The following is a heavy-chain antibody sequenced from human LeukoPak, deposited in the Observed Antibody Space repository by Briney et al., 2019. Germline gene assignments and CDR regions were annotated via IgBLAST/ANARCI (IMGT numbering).Heavy chain of an antibody. CDR2: VSSNGGNT. J-gene: IGHJ4*02. V-gene: IGHV3-23*01. D-gene: IGHD1-1*01. CDR1: GFPFSSYA. Sequence: GGSLRLSCAASGFPFSSYAMSWVRQAPGNGLEWVSTVSSNGGNTYYADSVRGRFTISRDNSKSTQLLQMNSLGAEDTAVHYCARRVGTFPNLYFDYWGQGALVTVSS. CDR3: ARRVGTFPNLYFDY.